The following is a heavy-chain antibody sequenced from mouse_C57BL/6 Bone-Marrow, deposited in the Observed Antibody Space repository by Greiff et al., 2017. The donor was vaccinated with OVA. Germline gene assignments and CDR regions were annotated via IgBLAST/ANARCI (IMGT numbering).Heavy chain of an antibody. V-gene: IGHV1-59*01. CDR2: IDPSDSYT. Sequence: QVQLQQPGAELVRPGTSVKLSCKASGYTFTSYWMHWVKQRPGQGLEWIGVIDPSDSYTNYNQKFKGKATLTVDTSSSTAYMQLSSLTSEDSAVYYCARKGIYYDYDCFAYWGQGTLVTVSA. CDR1: GYTFTSYW. J-gene: IGHJ3*01. CDR3: ARKGIYYDYDCFAY. D-gene: IGHD2-4*01.